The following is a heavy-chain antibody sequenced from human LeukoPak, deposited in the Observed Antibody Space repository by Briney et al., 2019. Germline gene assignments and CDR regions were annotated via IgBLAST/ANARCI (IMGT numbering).Heavy chain of an antibody. CDR3: ARSRLLWFGELLGSFDY. V-gene: IGHV1-18*01. J-gene: IGHJ4*02. CDR2: ISAYNGNT. D-gene: IGHD3-10*01. Sequence: GASVKVSCKASGYTFTSYGISWVRQAPGQGLEWMGWISAYNGNTNYAQKLQGRVTMTTDTSTSTAYMELRSLRSDDTAVYYCARSRLLWFGELLGSFDYWGQGTLVTVSS. CDR1: GYTFTSYG.